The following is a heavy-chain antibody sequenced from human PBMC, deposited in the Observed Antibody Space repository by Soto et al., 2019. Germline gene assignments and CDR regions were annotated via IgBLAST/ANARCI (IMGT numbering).Heavy chain of an antibody. Sequence: LRLSCAASGFTFSSFEINWVRQSPGKVLELVSYISNSGSTIYYSDSVKGRFTISRDTAKNSLYLQMNSLRAEDTAVYYCAREAGFYFDYLGQGTLVTVSS. V-gene: IGHV3-48*03. D-gene: IGHD6-19*01. CDR2: ISNSGSTI. CDR1: GFTFSSFE. CDR3: AREAGFYFDY. J-gene: IGHJ4*02.